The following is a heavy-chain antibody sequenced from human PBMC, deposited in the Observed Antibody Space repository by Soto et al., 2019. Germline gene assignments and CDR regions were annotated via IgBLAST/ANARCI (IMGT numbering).Heavy chain of an antibody. CDR2: INHSGST. V-gene: IGHV4-34*01. CDR3: ARRGSSAAYYYYYMDV. Sequence: PSETLSLTCAVYGGSFSGYYWSWIRQPPGKGLEWIGEINHSGSTNYNPSLKSRVTISVDTSKNQFSLKLSSVTAADTAVYYCARRGSSAAYYYYYMDVWGKGTTVTVSS. D-gene: IGHD6-6*01. J-gene: IGHJ6*03. CDR1: GGSFSGYY.